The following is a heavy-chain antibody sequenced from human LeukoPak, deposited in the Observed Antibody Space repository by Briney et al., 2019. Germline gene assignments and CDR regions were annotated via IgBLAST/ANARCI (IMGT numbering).Heavy chain of an antibody. J-gene: IGHJ4*02. V-gene: IGHV3-7*01. CDR3: ARGHD. Sequence: GGSLRLSCAASGFTFSNYAMHWVRQAPGKGLEWVANIKQDGSEKYYVDSVKGRFTISRDNAKNSLYLQMNSLRAEDTAVYYCARGHDWGQGTLVTVSS. CDR1: GFTFSNYA. CDR2: IKQDGSEK.